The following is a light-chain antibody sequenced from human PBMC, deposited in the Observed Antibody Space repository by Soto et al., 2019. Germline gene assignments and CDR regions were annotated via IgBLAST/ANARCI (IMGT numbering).Light chain of an antibody. Sequence: QPVLTQPPSASASLGASVKLTCTLSSGHNSYAIAWHQQQPEKGPRYLMKLNSDGSHSKGDGIPDRFSGSSSGAERYLTISSLQSEDDADYYCQTWSTDIRVFGGGTQLTVL. V-gene: IGLV4-69*01. CDR2: LNSDGSH. CDR3: QTWSTDIRV. J-gene: IGLJ3*02. CDR1: SGHNSYA.